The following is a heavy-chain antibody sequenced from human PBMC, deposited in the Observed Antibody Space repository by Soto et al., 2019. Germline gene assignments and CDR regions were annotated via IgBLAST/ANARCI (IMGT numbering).Heavy chain of an antibody. V-gene: IGHV4-39*01. CDR3: ARLGGYCSSTSCYGYYGMDV. D-gene: IGHD2-2*01. J-gene: IGHJ6*01. Sequence: QLQLQESGPGLVKPSETLSLTCTVSGGSISSGPYSWGWIRQPPGEGLEWIGTFHYSESTYYNPSLESRITISVDTSKNQFSLKVNSVTVADTAVYYSARLGGYCSSTSCYGYYGMDVW. CDR2: FHYSEST. CDR1: GGSISSGPYS.